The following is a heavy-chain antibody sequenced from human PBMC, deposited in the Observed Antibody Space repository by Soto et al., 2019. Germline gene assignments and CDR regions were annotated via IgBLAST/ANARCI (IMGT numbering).Heavy chain of an antibody. CDR3: ATGGRSSWYEKVKAFDI. CDR1: GYTLTELS. Sequence: QVQLVQSGAEVKKPGASVKVSCKVSGYTLTELSMHWVRQAPGKGLEWMGGFDPEDGETIYAQKFQGRVTMTEDTSTDTAYMELSSVRSEDTAVYYCATGGRSSWYEKVKAFDIWGQGTMVTVSS. V-gene: IGHV1-24*01. CDR2: FDPEDGET. J-gene: IGHJ3*02. D-gene: IGHD6-13*01.